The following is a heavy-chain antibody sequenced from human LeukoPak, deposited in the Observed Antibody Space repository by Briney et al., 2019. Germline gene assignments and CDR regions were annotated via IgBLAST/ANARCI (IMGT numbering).Heavy chain of an antibody. J-gene: IGHJ4*02. CDR2: ISGSGGST. D-gene: IGHD6-19*01. CDR3: AKVSSGWFVDY. CDR1: VFTFSSYV. V-gene: IGHV3-23*01. Sequence: GGSLRLSCAASVFTFSSYVMSWVGQAPGKGREGVSAISGSGGSTYYADSVKGRFTISRDNSKNTLYLQMNSLRAEDTAVYYCAKVSSGWFVDYWGQGTLVTVSS.